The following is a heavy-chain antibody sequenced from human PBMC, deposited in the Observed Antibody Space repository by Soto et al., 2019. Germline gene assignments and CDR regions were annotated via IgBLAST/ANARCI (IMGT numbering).Heavy chain of an antibody. J-gene: IGHJ6*02. CDR3: ARSTSGDYYGMDV. V-gene: IGHV4-39*07. D-gene: IGHD6-25*01. Sequence: ETLSLTCSVSDDSINSDKYYWGWIRQPPGKGLEWIGSVYYRGNAYYNPSLQTRVTISVDTSKSQFSLKLSSVTAADTAVYFCARSTSGDYYGMDVWGQGTTVTVSS. CDR2: VYYRGNA. CDR1: DDSINSDKYY.